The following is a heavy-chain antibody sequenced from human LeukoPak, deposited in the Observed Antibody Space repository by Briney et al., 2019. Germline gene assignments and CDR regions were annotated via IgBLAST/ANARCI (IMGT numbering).Heavy chain of an antibody. D-gene: IGHD6-19*01. V-gene: IGHV4-59*08. J-gene: IGHJ6*03. CDR1: GGSISSYY. CDR2: IYYSGST. Sequence: PSETLSLTCTVSGGSISSYYWSWIRQPPGKGLEWIGYIYYSGSTNYNPSLKSRVTISVDTSKNQFSLKLSSVTAADTAVYYCATTRDDSSGHRDAYYYYYMDVWGKGTTVTVSS. CDR3: ATTRDDSSGHRDAYYYYYMDV.